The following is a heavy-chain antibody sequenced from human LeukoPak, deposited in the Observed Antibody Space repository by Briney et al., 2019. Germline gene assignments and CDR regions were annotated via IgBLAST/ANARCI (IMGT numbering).Heavy chain of an antibody. Sequence: GASVKVSCKASGYTFTSYGISWVRQAPGQGLEWMGWISAYNGNTDYAQKLQGRGTMTTDTSTSTAYMELRSLRSDDTAVYHCARDYYDSSGYYRQTPFDYWGQGTLVTVSS. CDR3: ARDYYDSSGYYRQTPFDY. CDR1: GYTFTSYG. D-gene: IGHD3-22*01. CDR2: ISAYNGNT. J-gene: IGHJ4*02. V-gene: IGHV1-18*01.